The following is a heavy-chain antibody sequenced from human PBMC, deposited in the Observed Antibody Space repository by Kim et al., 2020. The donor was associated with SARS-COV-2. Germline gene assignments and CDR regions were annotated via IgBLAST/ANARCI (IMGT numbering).Heavy chain of an antibody. CDR2: ISYDGSNK. V-gene: IGHV3-30*18. Sequence: GGSLRLSCVGSGFTFSSYGMHWVRQSPGKGLEWVAVISYDGSNKYYTDSVKGRFIISRDNPWNTVYLQMNSLRADDTRVYYFGKDFKIERISLAGLNYWG. J-gene: IGHJ4*01. D-gene: IGHD6-19*01. CDR1: GFTFSSYG. CDR3: GKDFKIERISLAGLNY.